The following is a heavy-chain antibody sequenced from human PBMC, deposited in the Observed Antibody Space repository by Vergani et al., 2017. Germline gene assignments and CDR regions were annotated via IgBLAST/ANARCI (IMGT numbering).Heavy chain of an antibody. D-gene: IGHD3-10*02. CDR2: ISYNGLDV. CDR3: ARGALYSFYYFMDV. CDR1: GFSVSSHY. V-gene: IGHV3-20*01. J-gene: IGHJ6*03. Sequence: EVQLVESGGGLVKPGGSLRLSCAASGFSVSSHYIRWVRQSPGKGPEWVAGISYNGLDVGYSESVEGRFTISRDNSKNSLFLQMNNVRAEDTASYHCARGALYSFYYFMDVWGKGTTVKVSS.